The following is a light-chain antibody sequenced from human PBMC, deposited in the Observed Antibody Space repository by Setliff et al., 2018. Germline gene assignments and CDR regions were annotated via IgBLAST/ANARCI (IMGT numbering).Light chain of an antibody. V-gene: IGLV2-14*03. CDR3: SSYTKSVTII. CDR1: SSDIGGYDV. J-gene: IGLJ2*01. CDR2: DVT. Sequence: QSALTQPASVSGSPGQSITISCTGSSSDIGGYDVVSWYQQYPGKAPTLIIHDVTDRPSGVSARFSGSKSGNTASLTISGLLAEDEAYYYCSSYTKSVTIIFGGGTKVTVL.